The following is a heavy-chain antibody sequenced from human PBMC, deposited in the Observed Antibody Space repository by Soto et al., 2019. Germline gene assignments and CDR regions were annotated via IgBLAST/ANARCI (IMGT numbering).Heavy chain of an antibody. D-gene: IGHD3-16*02. CDR1: GGSFSGYY. V-gene: IGHV4-34*01. J-gene: IGHJ6*02. CDR2: INHRGST. CDR3: ASSGQLGPITFGGVIVPPAYYYYYGMDV. Sequence: QVQLQQWGAGLLKPSETLSLTCAVYGGSFSGYYWSWIRQPPGKGREWIGEINHRGSTNYNPSLKSRVTISVDTSKNQFSLKLSSVTAADTAVYYCASSGQLGPITFGGVIVPPAYYYYYGMDVWGQGTTVTVSS.